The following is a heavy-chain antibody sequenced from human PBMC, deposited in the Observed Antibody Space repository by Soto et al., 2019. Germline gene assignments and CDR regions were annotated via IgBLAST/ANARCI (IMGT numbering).Heavy chain of an antibody. V-gene: IGHV3-30-3*01. Sequence: PGGSLRLSCAASGFTFTNYAMHWVRQASGKGLEWVAVISYDGSKKYYADYVKGRFTISRDHSKSTLYLQMNSLRAEDTAVFYCARAYYHDKSDFDYWGQGTQVTVSS. D-gene: IGHD3-22*01. CDR3: ARAYYHDKSDFDY. CDR1: GFTFTNYA. CDR2: ISYDGSKK. J-gene: IGHJ4*02.